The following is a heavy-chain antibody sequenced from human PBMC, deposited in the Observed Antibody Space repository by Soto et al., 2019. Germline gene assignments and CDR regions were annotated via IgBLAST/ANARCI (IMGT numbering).Heavy chain of an antibody. CDR1: GGTFSSYT. J-gene: IGHJ6*02. CDR3: ARFRGSHGMDV. Sequence: QVQLVQSGAEVKKPGSSVKVSCKASGGTFSSYTISWVRQAPGQGLEWMGRIIPILGIGNYAQKFQGRITITADKSTSTAYMELSSLRSEDTAVYYCARFRGSHGMDVWGQGTTVTVSS. V-gene: IGHV1-69*02. CDR2: IIPILGIG. D-gene: IGHD3-10*01.